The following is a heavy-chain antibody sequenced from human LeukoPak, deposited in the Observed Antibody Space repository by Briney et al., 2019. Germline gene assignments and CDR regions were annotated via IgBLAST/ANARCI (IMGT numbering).Heavy chain of an antibody. Sequence: PSETLSLTCTVSGGSLSSYYWSWIRQPAGKGLEWIGRIYTSGSTNYNPSLKSRVTMSVDTSKNQFSLKLSSVTAADTAVYYCAREGGEYSSSWWGYYYYYMDVWGKGTTVTVSS. V-gene: IGHV4-4*07. D-gene: IGHD6-13*01. CDR1: GGSLSSYY. CDR2: IYTSGST. CDR3: AREGGEYSSSWWGYYYYYMDV. J-gene: IGHJ6*03.